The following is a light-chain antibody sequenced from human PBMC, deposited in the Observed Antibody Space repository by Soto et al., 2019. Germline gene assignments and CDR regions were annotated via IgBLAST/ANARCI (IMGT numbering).Light chain of an antibody. CDR1: QSVSSSY. J-gene: IGKJ1*01. CDR2: GAS. V-gene: IGKV3-20*01. CDR3: QQYGSSTPT. Sequence: EIVLTQSPGTLSLSPGERATLSCRASQSVSSSYLAWYQQKPGQAPRLLIYGASSRATGIPDRFSGSGSGTDFTLTMSRLEPEDFAVYYCQQYGSSTPTFGQGT.